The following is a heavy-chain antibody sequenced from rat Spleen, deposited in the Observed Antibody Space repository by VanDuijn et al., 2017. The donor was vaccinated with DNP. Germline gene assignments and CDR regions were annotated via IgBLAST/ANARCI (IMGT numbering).Heavy chain of an antibody. CDR2: IIFDGSPT. CDR1: GFTFSDYN. D-gene: IGHD3-4*01. Sequence: EVQLVESGGGLVQPGGSLKLSCAASGFTFSDYNMAWVRQAPKKGLEWVTTIIFDGSPTYYRDSVKGRFTISRDNARSILYLQMDSLRSEDTATYYCATNNYFDYWGQGVMVTVSS. J-gene: IGHJ2*01. CDR3: ATNNYFDY. V-gene: IGHV5-7*01.